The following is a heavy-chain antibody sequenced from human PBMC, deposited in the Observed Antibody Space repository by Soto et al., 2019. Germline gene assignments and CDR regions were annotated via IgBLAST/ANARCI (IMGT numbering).Heavy chain of an antibody. Sequence: QVQMQQSGPGLVRPSQTLSLTCAISGDSVASNSVTWDWIRQSPSRGLEWLGRTYYRSKWYNDYAVSVKSLIIINPDTSKNQFSLPLNSVTPEDTAMYYCARLIGNGWFTDWGQGTLVTVSS. CDR2: TYYRSKWYN. V-gene: IGHV6-1*01. CDR3: ARLIGNGWFTD. D-gene: IGHD6-19*01. J-gene: IGHJ4*02. CDR1: GDSVASNSVT.